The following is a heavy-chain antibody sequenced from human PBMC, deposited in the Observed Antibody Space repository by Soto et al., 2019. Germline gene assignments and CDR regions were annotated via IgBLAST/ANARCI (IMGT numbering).Heavy chain of an antibody. Sequence: VQLVESGGGVVQPGRSLRLSCAASGFTFSSYAMHWVRQAPGKGLEWVAVISYDGSNKYYADSVKGRFTISRDNSKNTLYLQMNSLRAEDTAVYYCARDRHPYGMDVWGQGTTVTVSS. J-gene: IGHJ6*02. CDR1: GFTFSSYA. CDR2: ISYDGSNK. V-gene: IGHV3-30-3*01. CDR3: ARDRHPYGMDV.